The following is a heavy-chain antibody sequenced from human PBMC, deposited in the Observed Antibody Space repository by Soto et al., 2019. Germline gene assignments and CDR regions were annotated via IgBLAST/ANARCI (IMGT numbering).Heavy chain of an antibody. CDR3: TRDLGASPHFDY. V-gene: IGHV1-46*01. CDR1: GYTFTTYY. CDR2: IYPSGGRT. J-gene: IGHJ4*02. Sequence: QVQLVQSGAEVRKPGASVRISCKASGYTFTTYYMHWVRQAPGQGLEWMGMIYPSGGRTTYADKCQDRVTMTRDTSTSTVYKDLNSLTSEDTAVYYCTRDLGASPHFDYWGQGTLVSVSS. D-gene: IGHD1-26*01.